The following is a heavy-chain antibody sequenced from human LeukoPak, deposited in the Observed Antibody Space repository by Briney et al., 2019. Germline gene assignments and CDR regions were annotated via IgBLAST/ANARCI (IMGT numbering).Heavy chain of an antibody. D-gene: IGHD2-15*01. CDR3: ARDLAAPYFDY. CDR1: GGTFSSYA. Sequence: GAPVKVSCKASGGTFSSYAISWVRQAPGQGLEWMGGIIPIFGTANYAQKFQGRVTITADESTSTAYMELSSPRSEDTAVYYCARDLAAPYFDYWGQGTLVTVSS. CDR2: IIPIFGTA. V-gene: IGHV1-69*01. J-gene: IGHJ4*02.